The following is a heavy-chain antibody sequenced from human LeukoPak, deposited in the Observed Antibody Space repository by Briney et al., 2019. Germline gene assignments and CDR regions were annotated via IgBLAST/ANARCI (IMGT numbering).Heavy chain of an antibody. CDR3: AKDLEVRGVIITGFDY. V-gene: IGHV3-30*02. J-gene: IGHJ4*02. D-gene: IGHD3-10*01. CDR1: GFTFSAHG. CDR2: IRYEGHYK. Sequence: GGPLRLSCVASGFTFSAHGIHWVRQAPGKGLDWVTFIRYEGHYKYYADSVKGRFTISRDNSKNTLYLQMNSLRAEDTAVYYCAKDLEVRGVIITGFDYWGQGTLVTVSS.